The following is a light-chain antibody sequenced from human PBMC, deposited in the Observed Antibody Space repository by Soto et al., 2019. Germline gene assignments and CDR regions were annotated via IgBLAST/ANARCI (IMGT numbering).Light chain of an antibody. Sequence: QSVLTQPASVSGSPGQSITISCTGTSDNIGRFSFVSWYQQHPGKAPKLLIYELIKRPSGISDRFSGSKSGNTASLTISGLQAEDEGDYFCSSYETTRRRLFGTWTKVTVL. CDR3: SSYETTRRRL. J-gene: IGLJ1*01. CDR1: SDNIGRFSF. V-gene: IGLV2-14*01. CDR2: ELI.